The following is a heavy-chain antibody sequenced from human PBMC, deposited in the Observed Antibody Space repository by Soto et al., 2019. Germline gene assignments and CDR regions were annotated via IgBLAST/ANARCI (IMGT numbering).Heavy chain of an antibody. CDR2: ISGSDGKT. CDR1: GFSFGSYA. CDR3: ARWSYLDY. Sequence: DVQLWESGGGLVQPGGSLRLSCAASGFSFGSYALSWVRQAPGKGLEWVSTISGSDGKTFYADSVKGRFSISRDTSQSTLYLQMNSPRADDTAMYYCARWSYLDYWGQGTRVTVSS. V-gene: IGHV3-23*01. D-gene: IGHD3-3*01. J-gene: IGHJ4*02.